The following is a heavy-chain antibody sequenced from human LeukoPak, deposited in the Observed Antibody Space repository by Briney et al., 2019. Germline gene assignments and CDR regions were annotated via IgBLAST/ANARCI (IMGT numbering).Heavy chain of an antibody. D-gene: IGHD2-15*01. CDR2: INHSGST. CDR1: GGSFSGYY. Sequence: PSETLSLTCAAYGGSFSGYYWSWIRQPPGKGLEWIGEINHSGSTNYNPSLKSRVTISVDTSKNQFSLKLSSVTAADTAVYYCARGTWNCSGGSCYSSFDYWGQGTLVTVSS. CDR3: ARGTWNCSGGSCYSSFDY. V-gene: IGHV4-34*01. J-gene: IGHJ4*02.